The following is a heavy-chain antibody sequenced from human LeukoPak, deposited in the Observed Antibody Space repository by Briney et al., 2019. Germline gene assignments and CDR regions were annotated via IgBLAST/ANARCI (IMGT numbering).Heavy chain of an antibody. CDR3: GRFRYRLAETYIEY. J-gene: IGHJ4*02. CDR1: GYIFTGYY. Sequence: ASVKVSCKASGYIFTGYYMHWVRQAPGQGLEWMGWINPNSGDTNYQGRVTMTRDTSISTAYMELSRLRSDDTAVYYCGRFRYRLAETYIEYWGQGTLVTVSS. D-gene: IGHD3-16*01. V-gene: IGHV1-2*02. CDR2: INPNSGDT.